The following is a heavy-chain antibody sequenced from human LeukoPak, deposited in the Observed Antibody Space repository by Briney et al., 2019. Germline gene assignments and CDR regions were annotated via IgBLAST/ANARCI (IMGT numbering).Heavy chain of an antibody. CDR3: AKSYRTGLQPFDI. J-gene: IGHJ3*02. Sequence: RGSLRLSCAASGFTFSSYAMSWVRQAPGKGLEWVSVIGGSGGPTYYADSLKGRFTISRDNSKNTRFLQMDSLRADDTAVYYCAKSYRTGLQPFDIWGQGTMVSVSS. CDR1: GFTFSSYA. D-gene: IGHD1-1*01. CDR2: IGGSGGPT. V-gene: IGHV3-23*01.